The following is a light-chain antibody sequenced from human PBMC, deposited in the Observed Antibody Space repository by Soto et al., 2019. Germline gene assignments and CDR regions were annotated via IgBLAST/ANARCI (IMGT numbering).Light chain of an antibody. CDR1: ESVSTN. V-gene: IGKV3D-20*02. Sequence: EIEMTQSPATLSLAPGERVTLSCRASESVSTNLAWYQQKAGQAPRLLIYGASSRATGIPDRFSGSGSGTDFTLTISRLEPEDFAVYYCQQRSNWPPSITFGQGTRLEIK. CDR3: QQRSNWPPSIT. CDR2: GAS. J-gene: IGKJ5*01.